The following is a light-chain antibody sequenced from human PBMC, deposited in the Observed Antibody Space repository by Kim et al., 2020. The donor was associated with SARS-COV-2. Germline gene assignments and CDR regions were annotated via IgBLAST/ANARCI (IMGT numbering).Light chain of an antibody. J-gene: IGKJ2*01. V-gene: IGKV2-24*01. CDR2: KIS. CDR3: MQATQFPPYT. Sequence: DIVMTQTPLSSPVTLGQPASISCRSSQSLVHSDGTTYLSWFQQRPGQPPRLLIYKISHRFSGVPDRFSGSGAGTDFTLKISRVEAEDVGVYYCMQATQFPPYTFGQGTKLEI. CDR1: QSLVHSDGTTY.